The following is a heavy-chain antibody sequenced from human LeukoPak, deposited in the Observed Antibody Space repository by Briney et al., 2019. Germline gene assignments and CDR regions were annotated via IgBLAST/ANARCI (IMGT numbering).Heavy chain of an antibody. CDR2: IRSETDGATT. J-gene: IGHJ4*02. CDR3: TTDLNQRLKWFGNPLDH. Sequence: GGSLRLSCVASDFSFTYAWMRWVRQAPGKRLQWAGHIRSETDGATTDYAAAVQGRFTTSRDDSKKMLYLKMNSLKTEDTAVYYCTTDLNQRLKWFGNPLDHWGQGTPVTVSS. D-gene: IGHD3-10*01. V-gene: IGHV3-15*01. CDR1: DFSFTYAW.